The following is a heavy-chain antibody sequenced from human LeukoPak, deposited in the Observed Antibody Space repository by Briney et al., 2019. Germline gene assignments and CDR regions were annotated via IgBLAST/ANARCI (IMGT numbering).Heavy chain of an antibody. V-gene: IGHV1-2*02. Sequence: GASVKVSCKASGYTFTGYYIHWVRQAPGQGLEWMGSINPNSGGTNYAQNFQGRVTMTRDTSISTAYMELSRLTSGDTAVFYCARTAVPGQAYHHHWGQGTLVTVSS. J-gene: IGHJ1*01. CDR2: INPNSGGT. D-gene: IGHD6-19*01. CDR1: GYTFTGYY. CDR3: ARTAVPGQAYHHH.